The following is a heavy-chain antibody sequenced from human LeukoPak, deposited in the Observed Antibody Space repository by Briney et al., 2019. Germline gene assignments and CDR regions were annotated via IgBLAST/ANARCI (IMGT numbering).Heavy chain of an antibody. D-gene: IGHD6-19*01. CDR2: INPNSGDT. V-gene: IGHV1-2*02. J-gene: IGHJ4*02. CDR1: GYTFTGYY. CDR3: ARDLSSSGWYVYYFDY. Sequence: ASVKVSCKASGYTFTGYYMHWVRQAPGQGLEWMGWINPNSGDTNYAQKFQGRVTMTRDTSIRTAYLELSGLRSDDTAVYYCARDLSSSGWYVYYFDYWGQGTLVTVSS.